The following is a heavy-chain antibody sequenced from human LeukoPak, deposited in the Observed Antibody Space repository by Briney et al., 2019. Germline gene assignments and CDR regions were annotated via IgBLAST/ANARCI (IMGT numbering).Heavy chain of an antibody. CDR2: ISGSGGST. D-gene: IGHD6-13*01. Sequence: GGSLTLSCAASGFTFSIYAVGWVRQAPRKWLEWVSAISGSGGSTYYADSVKGRFTISRDNSKNTLYLQMNSLRAEDTAVYYGAKATYPGIAAAGSFDYWGQGTLVTVSS. CDR1: GFTFSIYA. V-gene: IGHV3-23*01. CDR3: AKATYPGIAAAGSFDY. J-gene: IGHJ4*02.